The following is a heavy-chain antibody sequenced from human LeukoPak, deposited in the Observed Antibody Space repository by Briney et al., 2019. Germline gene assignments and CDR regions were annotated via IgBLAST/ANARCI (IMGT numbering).Heavy chain of an antibody. J-gene: IGHJ6*02. D-gene: IGHD2-2*01. CDR1: GFTFSSYG. V-gene: IGHV3-30*18. CDR2: ISYDGSNK. CDR3: AKSLWVPAAPSYYYYGMDV. Sequence: GGSLRLSCAASGFTFSSYGMHWACQAPGKGLEWVAVISYDGSNKYYADSVKGRFTISRDNSKNTLYLQMNSLRAEDTAVYYCAKSLWVPAAPSYYYYGMDVWGQGTTVTVSS.